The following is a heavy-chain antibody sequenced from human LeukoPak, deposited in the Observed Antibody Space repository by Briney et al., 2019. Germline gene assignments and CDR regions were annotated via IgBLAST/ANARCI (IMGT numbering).Heavy chain of an antibody. D-gene: IGHD6-13*01. Sequence: GGSLRLSCAASGFTFSTYKMNWVRQAPGKGLEWVSSISGSGTYMYYADSLKGRFTISRDNAKNSLYLQMNSLRAEDTAVYYCARGRSGIAAVGIPGYFDYWGQGTLVTVSS. CDR1: GFTFSTYK. CDR2: ISGSGTYM. V-gene: IGHV3-21*01. CDR3: ARGRSGIAAVGIPGYFDY. J-gene: IGHJ4*02.